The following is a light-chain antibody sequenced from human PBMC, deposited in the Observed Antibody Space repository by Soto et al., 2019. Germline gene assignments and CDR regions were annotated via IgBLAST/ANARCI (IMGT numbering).Light chain of an antibody. Sequence: EIVLTQSPGTLSVSPGERATLSCRASQVVVTAYIHWYQHKPGQAPRLLISGASTRASGIPDRFSCSGVGTDITLSINSLEPEDCAVYYCLLFRGSPTFGPGSRVHI. CDR1: QVVVTAY. CDR2: GAS. CDR3: LLFRGSPT. V-gene: IGKV3-20*01. J-gene: IGKJ3*01.